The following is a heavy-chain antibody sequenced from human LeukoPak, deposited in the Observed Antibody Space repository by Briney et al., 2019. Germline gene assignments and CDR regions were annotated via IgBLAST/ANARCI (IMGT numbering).Heavy chain of an antibody. Sequence: ASVKVSCKASGGTFSSYAISWVRQAPGQGLEWMGGIIPIFGTANYAQKFQGRVTITADESTSTAYMELSSLRSEDTAVYYCARGSYGGNAGNFDYWGQGTLVTVSS. J-gene: IGHJ4*02. CDR2: IIPIFGTA. D-gene: IGHD4-23*01. CDR3: ARGSYGGNAGNFDY. V-gene: IGHV1-69*13. CDR1: GGTFSSYA.